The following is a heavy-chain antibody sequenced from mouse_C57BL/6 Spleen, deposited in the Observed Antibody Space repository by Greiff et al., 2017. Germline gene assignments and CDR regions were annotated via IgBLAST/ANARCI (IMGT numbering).Heavy chain of an antibody. Sequence: QVQLQQSGPELVKPGASVKISCKASGYAFSSSWMNWVKQRPGKGLEWIGRIYPGDGDTNYNGKFKGKATLTADKSSSTAYMQLSSLPSEDSAVYFCARSSGTRYFDYWGQGTTLTVSS. D-gene: IGHD4-1*01. CDR3: ARSSGTRYFDY. CDR2: IYPGDGDT. V-gene: IGHV1-82*01. CDR1: GYAFSSSW. J-gene: IGHJ2*01.